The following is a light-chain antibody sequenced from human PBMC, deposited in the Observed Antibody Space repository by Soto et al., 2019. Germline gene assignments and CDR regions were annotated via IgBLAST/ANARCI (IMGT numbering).Light chain of an antibody. J-gene: IGKJ5*01. CDR1: QSVGTSY. CDR2: GAS. Sequence: EIVLTQSPGTLSLSPGERATLSCRASQSVGTSYLDWYQQRPGQAPRLLIHGASYRATGIPDRFSGRGSGTEFTLAISRLQSEDFAVYYCQQRSNWPPQTFGQGTRLEIK. CDR3: QQRSNWPPQT. V-gene: IGKV3D-20*02.